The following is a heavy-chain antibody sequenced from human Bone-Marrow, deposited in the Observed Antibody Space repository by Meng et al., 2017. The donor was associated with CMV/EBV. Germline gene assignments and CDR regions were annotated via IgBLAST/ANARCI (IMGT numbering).Heavy chain of an antibody. V-gene: IGHV1-18*01. CDR3: ARPITIFGVVKEPGWYYFDY. Sequence: ASVKVSCKASGYTFTSYGISWVRQAPGQGLEWMGWISAYNGNTNYAQKLQGRVTMTTDTSTSTAYMELRSLRSDDTAVYYCARPITIFGVVKEPGWYYFDYWGQGTRVTVSS. CDR2: ISAYNGNT. J-gene: IGHJ4*02. CDR1: GYTFTSYG. D-gene: IGHD3-3*01.